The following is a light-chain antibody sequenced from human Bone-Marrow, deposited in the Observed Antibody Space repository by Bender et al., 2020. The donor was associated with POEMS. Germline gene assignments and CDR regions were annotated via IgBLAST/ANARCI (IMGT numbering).Light chain of an antibody. CDR3: QSYDNNNHVV. CDR1: SSDIGGYNF. V-gene: IGLV2-23*01. CDR2: EGY. J-gene: IGLJ2*01. Sequence: QSALTQPASVSGSPGQSITISCTGTSSDIGGYNFVSWYQQYPGKAPKLIINEGYKRPSGVSNRFSGSKSGNTASLTISGLLPEDEADYYCQSYDNNNHVVFGGGTKLTVL.